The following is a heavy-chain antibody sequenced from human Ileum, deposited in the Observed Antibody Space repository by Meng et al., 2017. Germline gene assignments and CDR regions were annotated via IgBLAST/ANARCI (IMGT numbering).Heavy chain of an antibody. Sequence: QGRLQESGPGLVEPSGTLALTCVVSGDSISSSNWWNWVRQPPGKGLEWIGEIFHTGSTNYNPSLKSRVTISADKSKNQFSLNLSSVTAADTAVYYCATNKNKKIDYWGQGTLVTVSS. CDR3: ATNKNKKIDY. J-gene: IGHJ4*02. CDR1: GDSISSSNW. CDR2: IFHTGST. V-gene: IGHV4-4*02. D-gene: IGHD2/OR15-2a*01.